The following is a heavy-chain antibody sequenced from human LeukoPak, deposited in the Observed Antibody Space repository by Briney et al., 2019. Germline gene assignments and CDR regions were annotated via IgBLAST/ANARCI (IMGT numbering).Heavy chain of an antibody. Sequence: GGSLRLSCAASGFAFSSYEMSWVRQAPGKGLEWVSYISSSGSTIYYADSVKGRFTISRDNAKNSLYLQMNSLRAEDTAVYYCARGSSWYGVYFDYWGQGTPVTVSS. J-gene: IGHJ4*02. D-gene: IGHD6-13*01. CDR2: ISSSGSTI. V-gene: IGHV3-48*03. CDR3: ARGSSWYGVYFDY. CDR1: GFAFSSYE.